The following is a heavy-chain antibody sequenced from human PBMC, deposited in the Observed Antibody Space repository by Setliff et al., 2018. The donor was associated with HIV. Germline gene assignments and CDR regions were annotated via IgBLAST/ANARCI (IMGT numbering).Heavy chain of an antibody. V-gene: IGHV4-4*07. CDR1: NNSIRSSY. D-gene: IGHD2-2*01. Sequence: SETLSLTCTVSNNSIRSSYWSWIRQPVGKGLEWIGRIHTLGGTKHNSSLESRVTMSLDTSRNQFSLKLNSVTAADSAVYFCTRDRYANGWLYFDYWG. J-gene: IGHJ4*01. CDR3: TRDRYANGWLYFDY. CDR2: IHTLGGT.